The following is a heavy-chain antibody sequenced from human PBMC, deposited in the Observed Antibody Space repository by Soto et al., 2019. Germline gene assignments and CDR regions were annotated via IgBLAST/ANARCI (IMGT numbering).Heavy chain of an antibody. D-gene: IGHD6-6*01. Sequence: ASVKVSCKASGYTFTNYGINWVRQAPGQGLEWLGWVSAYNGERRYAQRVQARVIMTTDTSTTTAYMELRSLRSDDTAVYYCSRGTSIPASGAYWGQGTLVTVPS. CDR1: GYTFTNYG. J-gene: IGHJ4*01. CDR2: VSAYNGER. CDR3: SRGTSIPASGAY. V-gene: IGHV1-18*01.